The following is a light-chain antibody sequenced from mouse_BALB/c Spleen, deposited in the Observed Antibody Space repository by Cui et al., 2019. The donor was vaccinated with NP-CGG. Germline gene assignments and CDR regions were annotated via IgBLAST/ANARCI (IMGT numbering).Light chain of an antibody. CDR3: ALWYSNDWV. V-gene: IGLV1*01. Sequence: QAVVTQESALTTSPGETVTLTCRSSTGAVTTSNYANWVQEKPDHLFTGLIGGTNNRTPGVPARFSGSLIGDKAALTITGAQTEDEAIYFCALWYSNDWVFGRGTKLTVL. CDR2: GTN. CDR1: TGAVTTSNY. J-gene: IGLJ1*01.